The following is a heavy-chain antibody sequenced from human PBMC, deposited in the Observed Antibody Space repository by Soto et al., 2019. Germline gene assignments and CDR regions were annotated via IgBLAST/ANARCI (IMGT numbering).Heavy chain of an antibody. J-gene: IGHJ4*02. V-gene: IGHV4-39*01. CDR1: GGSISSSSYY. CDR3: ARKGLRFHAYYFDY. D-gene: IGHD3-3*01. CDR2: IYYSGST. Sequence: SETLSLTCTVSGGSISSSSYYWGWIRQPPGKGLEWIGSIYYSGSTYYNPSLKSRVTISVDTSKNQFSLKLSSVTAADTAVYYCARKGLRFHAYYFDYWGQGTLVTVSS.